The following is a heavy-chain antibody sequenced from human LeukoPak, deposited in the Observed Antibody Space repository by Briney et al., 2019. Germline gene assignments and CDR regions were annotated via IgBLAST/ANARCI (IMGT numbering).Heavy chain of an antibody. Sequence: ASVKVSCKASGYTFTGYYMFWVRQAPGQGLEWMGRINPNTGATKYGQNFQGRVTLTRDTSIRTTFMELSSLRSDDTAFYYCARDERFCNGDNHYPDLGYWGQGTLVTVSS. V-gene: IGHV1-2*06. J-gene: IGHJ4*02. CDR1: GYTFTGYY. CDR3: ARDERFCNGDNHYPDLGY. CDR2: INPNTGAT. D-gene: IGHD2-15*01.